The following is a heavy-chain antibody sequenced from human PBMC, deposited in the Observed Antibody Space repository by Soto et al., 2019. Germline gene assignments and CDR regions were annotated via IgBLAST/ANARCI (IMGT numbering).Heavy chain of an antibody. J-gene: IGHJ4*02. D-gene: IGHD6-6*01. CDR3: GRDLEAGAQLVGGFAF. V-gene: IGHV1-18*01. Sequence: QVQLVQSGAEVKKPGASVKVSCKASGYTFTRFGINWVRQAPGQGLEWMGWISGYNGNTNTAENFQGRVTMTTDTSAATAYMELRSRRPDASAVYYCGRDLEAGAQLVGGFAFWGQGTLVTVSS. CDR1: GYTFTRFG. CDR2: ISGYNGNT.